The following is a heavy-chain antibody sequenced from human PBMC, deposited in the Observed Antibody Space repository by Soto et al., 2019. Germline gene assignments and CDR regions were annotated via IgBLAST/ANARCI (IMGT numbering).Heavy chain of an antibody. V-gene: IGHV3-33*01. CDR3: ARQMDIVVVPAAINDY. D-gene: IGHD2-2*02. J-gene: IGHJ4*02. CDR2: IWYDGSNK. CDR1: GFTFSSYG. Sequence: VGSLRLSCAASGFTFSSYGMHWVRQAPGKGLEWVAVIWYDGSNKYYADSVKGRFPISRDNSKNTLYLQMNSLRAEDTAVYYCARQMDIVVVPAAINDYWGQGTLVTVSS.